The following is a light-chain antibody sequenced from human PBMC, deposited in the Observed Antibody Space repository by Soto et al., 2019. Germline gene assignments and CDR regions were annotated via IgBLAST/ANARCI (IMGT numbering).Light chain of an antibody. V-gene: IGKV1-12*01. CDR2: DVS. J-gene: IGKJ5*01. CDR3: QQSNNHPIS. CDR1: QAVNSW. Sequence: DNQLTQSPASISASVGDRVTITCLASQAVNSWLAWFQQKPGMAPKLVIYDVSSLQSGVPSRFSGSGSGTEFTLTISSLQPEDFATYYCQQSNNHPISFGQGTRLEIK.